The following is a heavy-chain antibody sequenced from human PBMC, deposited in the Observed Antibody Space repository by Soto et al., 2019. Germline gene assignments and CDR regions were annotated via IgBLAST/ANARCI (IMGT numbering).Heavy chain of an antibody. CDR1: GFTFSSYA. Sequence: GGSLRLSCAASGFTFSSYAMHWVRQAPGKGLEWVAVISYDGSNKYYADSVKGRFTISRDNSKNTLYLQMNSLRAEDTAVYYCARDLHGPGDDYGDYVKWFDPWGQGTLVTVSS. CDR3: ARDLHGPGDDYGDYVKWFDP. J-gene: IGHJ5*02. V-gene: IGHV3-30-3*01. D-gene: IGHD4-17*01. CDR2: ISYDGSNK.